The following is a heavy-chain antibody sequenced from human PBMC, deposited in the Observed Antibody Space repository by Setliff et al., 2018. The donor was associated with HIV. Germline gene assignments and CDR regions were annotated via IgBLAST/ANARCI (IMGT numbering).Heavy chain of an antibody. Sequence: ASVKVSCKASGYIFTGYDVNWVRQAPGQGLEWMGWVDPNNGHTTYAQNFQGRVTITRDTSVGTAYMELSSLRSEDTAVYYCARALRGFHGSGTQFYYYLDVWGKGTTVTVSS. CDR1: GYIFTGYD. D-gene: IGHD3-10*01. CDR3: ARALRGFHGSGTQFYYYLDV. J-gene: IGHJ6*03. CDR2: VDPNNGHT. V-gene: IGHV1-8*03.